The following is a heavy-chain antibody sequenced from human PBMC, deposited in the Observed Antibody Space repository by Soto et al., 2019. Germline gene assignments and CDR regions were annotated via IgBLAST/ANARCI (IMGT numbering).Heavy chain of an antibody. V-gene: IGHV4-61*01. CDR3: ARFVRSCSANTCPTRADV. CDR2: IYSGGST. CDR1: GGFVNSDTHS. Sequence: PSETLSLTCTVSGGFVNSDTHSWSWIRQTPGKRLEWIGFIYSGGSTKNPSLRSRVTMSVDTSKNQFSLKLRSVIVADTAVYHCARFVRSCSANTCPTRADVWGQGITVTVSS. D-gene: IGHD2-15*01. J-gene: IGHJ6*02.